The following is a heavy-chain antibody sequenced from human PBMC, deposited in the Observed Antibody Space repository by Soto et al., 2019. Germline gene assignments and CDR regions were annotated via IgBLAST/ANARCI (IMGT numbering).Heavy chain of an antibody. CDR1: GYTFTSYG. Sequence: GASVKFSCKASGYTFTSYGISWVRQAPGQGLEWMGWISAYNGNANYAQKLQGRVTMTADESTSTAYMELRSLRSEDTAVYYCAIDVAGIAAAENYYYYGMDVWGQGTTVTVSS. D-gene: IGHD6-13*01. J-gene: IGHJ6*02. V-gene: IGHV1-18*01. CDR2: ISAYNGNA. CDR3: AIDVAGIAAAENYYYYGMDV.